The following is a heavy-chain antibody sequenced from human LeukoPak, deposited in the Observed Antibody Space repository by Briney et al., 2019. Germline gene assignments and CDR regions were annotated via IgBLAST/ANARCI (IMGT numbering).Heavy chain of an antibody. Sequence: PGASLRRSCGASGFTFSNHAMSSVRQAPGKGLERVSAITGSGGNTYYADSVKGRFTISRDNSKNTVFLQMNTLRAQDTAVYYCAKWGDYDVLTGYDVSDYWGQGTLVTASS. CDR3: AKWGDYDVLTGYDVSDY. CDR2: ITGSGGNT. D-gene: IGHD3-9*01. CDR1: GFTFSNHA. V-gene: IGHV3-23*01. J-gene: IGHJ4*02.